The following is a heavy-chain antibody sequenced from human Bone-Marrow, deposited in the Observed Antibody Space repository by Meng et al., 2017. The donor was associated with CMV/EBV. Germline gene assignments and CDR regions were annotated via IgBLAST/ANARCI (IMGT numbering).Heavy chain of an antibody. CDR3: AKWKPGDFVVPAAITGYDGMDV. D-gene: IGHD2-2*01. CDR2: ISGRGDNT. Sequence: ETLSLTCAASGLIFSNYAMSWVRQAPGKGLEWVAVISGRGDNTYYADSVKGRFTIARDNSKNTLYLQMNSLRAEDTAVYYCAKWKPGDFVVPAAITGYDGMDVWGQGTTVTVSS. V-gene: IGHV3-23*01. CDR1: GLIFSNYA. J-gene: IGHJ6*01.